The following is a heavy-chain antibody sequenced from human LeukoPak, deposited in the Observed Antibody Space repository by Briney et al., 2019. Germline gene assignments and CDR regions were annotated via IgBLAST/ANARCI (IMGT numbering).Heavy chain of an antibody. Sequence: SETLSLTCSVSGGSISSYYWSWIRQPPGKGLEWIGYIYYSGSTNYNPSLKSRVTISVDTSKNQFSLKLSSVTAADTAVYYCARGSIAARNDAFDIWGQGTIVTVSS. CDR1: GGSISSYY. V-gene: IGHV4-59*01. D-gene: IGHD6-6*01. CDR3: ARGSIAARNDAFDI. CDR2: IYYSGST. J-gene: IGHJ3*02.